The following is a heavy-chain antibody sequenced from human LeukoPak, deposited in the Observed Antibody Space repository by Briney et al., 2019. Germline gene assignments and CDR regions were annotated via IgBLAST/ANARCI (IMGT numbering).Heavy chain of an antibody. CDR2: IYPGDSDT. CDR1: GYIFTSYW. D-gene: IGHD3-16*02. J-gene: IGHJ3*02. Sequence: GESLQISCMGSGYIFTSYWIGWVRQLPGKGLEWMGIIYPGDSDTRYSPSFQGQVTISADKSISTAYLQWSSLKASDTAMYYCARRRMITFGGVIGDAFDIWGQGTMVTVSS. CDR3: ARRRMITFGGVIGDAFDI. V-gene: IGHV5-51*01.